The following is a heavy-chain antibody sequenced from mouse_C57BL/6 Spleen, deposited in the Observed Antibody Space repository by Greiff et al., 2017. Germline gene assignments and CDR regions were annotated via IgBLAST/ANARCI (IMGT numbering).Heavy chain of an antibody. D-gene: IGHD1-1*01. CDR3: ARDTTVVATPLFDY. CDR1: GYAFSSSW. V-gene: IGHV1-82*01. CDR2: IYPGDGDT. J-gene: IGHJ2*01. Sequence: QVQLKQSGPELVKPGASVKISCKASGYAFSSSWMNWVKQRPGKGLEWIGRIYPGDGDTNYNGKFKGKATLTADKSSSTAYMQLSSLTSEDSAVYFCARDTTVVATPLFDYCGQGTTLTVSS.